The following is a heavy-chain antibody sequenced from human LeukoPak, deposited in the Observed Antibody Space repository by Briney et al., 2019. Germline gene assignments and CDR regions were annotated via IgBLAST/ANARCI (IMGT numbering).Heavy chain of an antibody. CDR1: GYTFTSYG. D-gene: IGHD1-26*01. CDR3: ASLQWVLGQPFDY. J-gene: IGHJ4*02. CDR2: ISAYNGNT. Sequence: ASVKVSCKASGYTFTSYGISWVRPAPGQGLERMGWISAYNGNTNYAQKLQGRVTMTTDTSTSTAYMELRSLRSDDTAVYYCASLQWVLGQPFDYWGQGTLVTVSS. V-gene: IGHV1-18*01.